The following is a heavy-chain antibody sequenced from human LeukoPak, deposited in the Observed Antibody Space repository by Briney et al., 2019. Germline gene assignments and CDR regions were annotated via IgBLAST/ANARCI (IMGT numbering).Heavy chain of an antibody. CDR2: IYYSGST. J-gene: IGHJ4*02. D-gene: IGHD3-16*02. CDR1: GDSISSYY. V-gene: IGHV4-59*01. CDR3: ARGYYDYVWGSYRRTPFDY. Sequence: PSETLSLTCTVSGDSISSYYWSWIRQPPGKGLEWIGYIYYSGSTNYNPSLKSRVTISVDTSKNQFSLKLSSVTAADTAVYYCARGYYDYVWGSYRRTPFDYWGQGTLVTVSS.